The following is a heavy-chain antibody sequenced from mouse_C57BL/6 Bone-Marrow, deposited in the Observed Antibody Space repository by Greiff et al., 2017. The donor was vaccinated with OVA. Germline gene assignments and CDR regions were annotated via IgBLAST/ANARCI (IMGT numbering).Heavy chain of an antibody. CDR3: ARTLRYPNYYAMDY. D-gene: IGHD1-1*01. CDR1: GFSLTSYA. V-gene: IGHV2-9-1*01. J-gene: IGHJ4*01. Sequence: VKLMESGPGLVAPSQSLSITCTVSGFSLTSYAISWVRQPPGKGLEWLGVIWTGGGTNYNSALKSRLSISKDNSKSQVFLKMNSLQTDDTARYYCARTLRYPNYYAMDYWGQGTSVTVSS. CDR2: IWTGGGT.